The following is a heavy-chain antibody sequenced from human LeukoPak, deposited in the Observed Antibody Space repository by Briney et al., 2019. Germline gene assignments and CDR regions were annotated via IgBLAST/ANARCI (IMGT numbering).Heavy chain of an antibody. D-gene: IGHD3-22*01. CDR3: ARSSGYFAGVFDY. Sequence: ASSLQISYKASGSSFTSYWIGWLRPTPGKVLEWMGIIYPGDSDTRYSPSFEGQVTISADKSISTAYLQWSSLKASDTAMYYCARSSGYFAGVFDYWGQGTLVTVSS. CDR2: IYPGDSDT. V-gene: IGHV5-51*01. CDR1: GSSFTSYW. J-gene: IGHJ4*02.